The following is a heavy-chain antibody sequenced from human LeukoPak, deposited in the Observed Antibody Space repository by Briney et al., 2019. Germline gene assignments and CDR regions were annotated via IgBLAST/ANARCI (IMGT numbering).Heavy chain of an antibody. J-gene: IGHJ6*03. CDR3: ARGRYYYYYYMDV. Sequence: GGSLRLSCAASGFIFSSYWMHWVRQAPGKGLVWVSRINTDGSSTTYADSVKGRFTISRDNAKNSLYLQMNSLRAEDTALYHCARGRYYYYYYMDVWGKGTTVTVSS. V-gene: IGHV3-74*01. CDR1: GFIFSSYW. CDR2: INTDGSST.